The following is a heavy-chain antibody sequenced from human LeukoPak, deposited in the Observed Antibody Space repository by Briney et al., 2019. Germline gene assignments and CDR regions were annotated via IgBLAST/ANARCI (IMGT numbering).Heavy chain of an antibody. Sequence: SQTLSLTCTVSGGSISSGSYYWSWIRQPAGKGLEWIGRIYTSGSTNYNPSLKSRVTISVDTSKNQFSLKLSSVTAADTAVYYCARDRIAAGVKHNWFDPWGQGTLVTVFS. D-gene: IGHD6-13*01. V-gene: IGHV4-61*02. CDR3: ARDRIAAGVKHNWFDP. CDR1: GGSISSGSYY. J-gene: IGHJ5*02. CDR2: IYTSGST.